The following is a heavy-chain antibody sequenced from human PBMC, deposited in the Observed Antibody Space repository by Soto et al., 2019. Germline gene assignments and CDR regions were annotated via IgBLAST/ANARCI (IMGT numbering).Heavy chain of an antibody. D-gene: IGHD3-16*01. J-gene: IGHJ5*02. CDR3: ARGINWAFDP. CDR1: GGSFSGYY. Sequence: SETLSLTCAVYGGSFSGYYWSWIRQPPGKGLEWIGEINHSGSTNYNPSLKSRVTISVDRSKNRFSLNLRSVTAADTAVYYCARGINWAFDPWGQGALVTVSS. CDR2: INHSGST. V-gene: IGHV4-34*01.